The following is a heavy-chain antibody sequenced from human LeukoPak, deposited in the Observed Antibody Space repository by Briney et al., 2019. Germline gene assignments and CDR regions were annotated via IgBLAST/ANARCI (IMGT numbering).Heavy chain of an antibody. CDR3: AREHCSSSSCHLDY. D-gene: IGHD2-2*01. Sequence: GESLKISCAASGFTFSSYWMSWVRQAPGKGLEWVANIKQDGSEKYYVNSVRGRFSISRDNAKNSLYLQMNSLRAEDTAVYYCAREHCSSSSCHLDYWGQGTLVTVSS. V-gene: IGHV3-7*01. J-gene: IGHJ4*02. CDR2: IKQDGSEK. CDR1: GFTFSSYW.